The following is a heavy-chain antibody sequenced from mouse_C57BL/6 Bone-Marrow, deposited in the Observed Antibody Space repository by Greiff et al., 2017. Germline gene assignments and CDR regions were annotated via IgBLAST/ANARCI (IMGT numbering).Heavy chain of an antibody. Sequence: VQLQQPGAELVMPGASVKLSCKASGYTFTSYWMHWVKQRPGQGLEWIGEIDPSDSYTNYTQKFKGKSTLTVYKSSSTAYMQLSSLTSEDSAVYYCARRWLYYGNDYYAMDYWGQGTSVTVSS. CDR3: ARRWLYYGNDYYAMDY. D-gene: IGHD2-1*01. CDR1: GYTFTSYW. J-gene: IGHJ4*01. CDR2: IDPSDSYT. V-gene: IGHV1-69*01.